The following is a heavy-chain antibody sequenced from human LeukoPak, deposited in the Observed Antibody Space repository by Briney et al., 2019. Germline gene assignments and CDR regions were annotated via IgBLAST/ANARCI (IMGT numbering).Heavy chain of an antibody. CDR3: ARVIRGRGSSSLDY. CDR1: GFTFSSYA. Sequence: GRSLRLSCAASGFTFSSYAMHWVRQAPGKGLEWVAVISYDGSNKYYADSVKGRFTISRDNSKNTLYLQMNSLRAEDTAVYYCARVIRGRGSSSLDYWGQGTLVTVSS. V-gene: IGHV3-30-3*01. J-gene: IGHJ4*02. D-gene: IGHD6-6*01. CDR2: ISYDGSNK.